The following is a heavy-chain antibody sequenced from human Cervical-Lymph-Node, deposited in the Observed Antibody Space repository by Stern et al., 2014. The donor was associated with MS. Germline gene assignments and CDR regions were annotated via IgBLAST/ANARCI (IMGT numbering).Heavy chain of an antibody. CDR2: IIPIFGTA. CDR3: ARVGGYGYLPY. J-gene: IGHJ4*02. CDR1: GGTFSSYG. D-gene: IGHD5-18*01. Sequence: MQLVESGAEVKKPGSSVKVSCKASGGTFSSYGIIWVRQAPGQGLEWMGGIIPIFGTANYAQRCQGRVTITADESTSTAYMELSSLRSEDMAVYYCARVGGYGYLPYWGQGTQVTVSS. V-gene: IGHV1-69*01.